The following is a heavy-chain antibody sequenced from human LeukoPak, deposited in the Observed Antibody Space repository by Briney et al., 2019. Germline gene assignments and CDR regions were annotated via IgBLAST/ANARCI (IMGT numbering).Heavy chain of an antibody. V-gene: IGHV3-48*04. CDR1: GFTFSSYI. CDR2: ISSSSSTI. J-gene: IGHJ3*02. Sequence: PGGSLRLSCAASGFTFSSYIMNWVRQAPGKGLEWVSYISSSSSTIYYADSVKGRFTLSRDNAKNSLYLQMNSLRAEDTAVYYCARAARFGDSSGYRDAFDIWGQGTMVTVSS. CDR3: ARAARFGDSSGYRDAFDI. D-gene: IGHD3-22*01.